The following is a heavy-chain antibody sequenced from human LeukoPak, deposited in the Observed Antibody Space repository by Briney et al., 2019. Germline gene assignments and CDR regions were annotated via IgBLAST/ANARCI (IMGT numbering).Heavy chain of an antibody. CDR3: ARRYFDY. CDR1: GGSFSGYY. J-gene: IGHJ4*02. V-gene: IGHV4-34*01. Sequence: SETLSLTCAVYGGSFSGYYWSWVRQPPGKGLEWIGEINHSGSTNYNPSLKSRVTISVDTSKNQFSLKLSSVTAADTAVYYCARRYFDYWGQGTLVTVSS. CDR2: INHSGST.